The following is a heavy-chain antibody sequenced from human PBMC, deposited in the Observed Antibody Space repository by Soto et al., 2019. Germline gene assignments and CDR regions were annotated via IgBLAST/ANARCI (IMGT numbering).Heavy chain of an antibody. Sequence: ASVKVSCKASGYTFTGYYMHWVRQAPGQGLEWMGWINPNSGGTNYAQKFPGRVTMTRDTSISTAYMELSRLRSDDTAVYYCAREKGITIFGVVPSMDVWGQGTTVTVS. D-gene: IGHD3-3*01. CDR3: AREKGITIFGVVPSMDV. CDR1: GYTFTGYY. CDR2: INPNSGGT. V-gene: IGHV1-2*02. J-gene: IGHJ6*02.